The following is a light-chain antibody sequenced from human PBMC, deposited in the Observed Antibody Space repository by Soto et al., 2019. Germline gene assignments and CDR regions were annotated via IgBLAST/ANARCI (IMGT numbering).Light chain of an antibody. CDR2: EVS. CDR1: SSDVGGYNF. Sequence: HSALTXPASVSGSPGQSITISCTGTSSDVGGYNFVSWYQQHPGRAPKLLIYEVSRRPSGVSNRFSGSKSGDTASLTISGLQAEDEADYYCYSYRGYYTRVFGTGTKVTVL. V-gene: IGLV2-14*01. CDR3: YSYRGYYTRV. J-gene: IGLJ1*01.